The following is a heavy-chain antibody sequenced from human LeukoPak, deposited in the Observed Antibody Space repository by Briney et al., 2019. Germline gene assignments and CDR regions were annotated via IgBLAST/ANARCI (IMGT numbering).Heavy chain of an antibody. CDR2: IYYSGST. CDR1: GGSISSGDYY. CDR3: ARGPLDTAMARGDWFDP. V-gene: IGHV4-61*08. D-gene: IGHD5-18*01. Sequence: SETLSLTCTVSGGSISSGDYYWSWIRQPPGKGLEWIGYIYYSGSTNYNPSLKSRVTISVDTSKNQFSLKLSSVTAADTAVYYCARGPLDTAMARGDWFDPWGQGTLVTVSS. J-gene: IGHJ5*02.